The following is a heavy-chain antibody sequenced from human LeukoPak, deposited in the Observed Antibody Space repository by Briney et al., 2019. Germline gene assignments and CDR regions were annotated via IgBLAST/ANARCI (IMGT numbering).Heavy chain of an antibody. D-gene: IGHD4-17*01. CDR3: ITEPHDYGDFTFGY. J-gene: IGHJ4*02. CDR1: ELAFKNVW. V-gene: IGHV3-15*01. Sequence: GGSLRLSCGASELAFKNVWMSWIRQAPGKGLEWVGRISSKSDGGTTDYAAPVKGRFTISRDDSTNTLSLQMSGLKAEDTALYFCITEPHDYGDFTFGYWGQGTLVTVSS. CDR2: ISSKSDGGTT.